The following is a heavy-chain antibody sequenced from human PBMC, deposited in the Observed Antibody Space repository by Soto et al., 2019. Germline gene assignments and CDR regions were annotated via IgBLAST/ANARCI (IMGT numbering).Heavy chain of an antibody. Sequence: SETLSLTCAVYGGSFSGYYWTWIRQPPGTGLEWIGEINHSGSTNYNPSLKSRVTISVDTSKNSLYLQMNSLRAEDTAVYYCAREIRVSSWPFDYWGQGTLVTVSS. D-gene: IGHD6-13*01. V-gene: IGHV4-34*01. CDR3: AREIRVSSWPFDY. J-gene: IGHJ4*02. CDR1: GGSFSGYY. CDR2: INHSGST.